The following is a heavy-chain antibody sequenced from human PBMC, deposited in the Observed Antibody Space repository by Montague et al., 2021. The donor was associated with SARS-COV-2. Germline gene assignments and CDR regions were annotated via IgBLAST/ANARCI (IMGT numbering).Heavy chain of an antibody. CDR2: ISYDGSNK. CDR1: GFTFSSYA. Sequence: SLRLSCAVSGFTFSSYAMHWVRQAPGKGLEWVAVISYDGSNKYYADSVKGRFTISRDNSKNTPYLQMNSLRAEDTAVYYCARPALESYSKSWYLDYWGQGTLVTVSS. V-gene: IGHV3-30*04. J-gene: IGHJ4*02. D-gene: IGHD6-13*01. CDR3: ARPALESYSKSWYLDY.